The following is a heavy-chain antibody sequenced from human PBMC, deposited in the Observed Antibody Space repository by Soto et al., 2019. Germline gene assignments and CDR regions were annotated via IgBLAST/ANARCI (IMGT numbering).Heavy chain of an antibody. D-gene: IGHD2-2*01. Sequence: ASVKVSGKASGYTFTSYGISWVRQAPGQGLEWMGWISAYNGNTNYAQKLQGRVTMTTDTSTSTAYMELRSLRSDDTAVYYCASLSLGYCSSTSCQMLYGMDVWGQGTTVTVSS. CDR2: ISAYNGNT. V-gene: IGHV1-18*04. J-gene: IGHJ6*02. CDR1: GYTFTSYG. CDR3: ASLSLGYCSSTSCQMLYGMDV.